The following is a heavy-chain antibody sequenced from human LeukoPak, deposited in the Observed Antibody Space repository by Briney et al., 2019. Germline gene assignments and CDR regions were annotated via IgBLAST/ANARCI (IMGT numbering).Heavy chain of an antibody. CDR3: ARPPSGDYFWFDP. CDR1: GFTFSSYW. V-gene: IGHV3-7*01. J-gene: IGHJ5*02. CDR2: IKQDGSEK. D-gene: IGHD4-17*01. Sequence: GGSLRLSCAASGFTFSSYWMSWVRQAPGKGLEWVANIKQDGSEKYYVDSVKGRFTISRDNAKNSLYLQMNSLRAEDTAVYYCARPPSGDYFWFDPWGQGTLVTVSS.